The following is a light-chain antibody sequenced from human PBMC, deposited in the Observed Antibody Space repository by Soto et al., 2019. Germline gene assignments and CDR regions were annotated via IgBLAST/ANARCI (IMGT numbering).Light chain of an antibody. CDR3: QQYNKWPLT. J-gene: IGKJ1*01. V-gene: IGKV3-15*01. CDR1: QSVSSN. CDR2: GAS. Sequence: EIVMTQSPATLSVSPGERATLSFSASQSVSSNLAWYQQTPGQAPRLLIYGASTRATGIPVRFSGSASGTEFTLTISSLQSEDFTVYYCQQYNKWPLTFGQGTKVDIK.